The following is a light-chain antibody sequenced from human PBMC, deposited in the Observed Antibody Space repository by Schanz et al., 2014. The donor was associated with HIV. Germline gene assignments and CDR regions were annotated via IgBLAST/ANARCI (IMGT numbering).Light chain of an antibody. CDR2: EVS. Sequence: VMTQSPLSLPVSLGQPASISCRSSQSLVYSDGHTYLNWFQQRPGRSPRRLIYEVSKRDSGVPDRFSGSGSGTDFTLKISSVEAEDVGVYYCMQGTHRPRTFGQGTKLEIK. CDR3: MQGTHRPRT. CDR1: QSLVYSDGHTY. V-gene: IGKV2-30*01. J-gene: IGKJ2*02.